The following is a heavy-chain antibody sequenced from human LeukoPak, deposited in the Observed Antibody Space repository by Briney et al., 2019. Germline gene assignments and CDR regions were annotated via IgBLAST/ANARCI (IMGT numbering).Heavy chain of an antibody. V-gene: IGHV7-4-1*02. CDR1: GYTFTVYS. CDR3: ARDASKINFDY. J-gene: IGHJ4*02. D-gene: IGHD5/OR15-5a*01. CDR2: ITTSTGKP. Sequence: ASVTVSCTASGYTFTVYSINWLRQAPGQGLEWMGWITTSTGKPTYAQGFTGRFVFSLDTSVSTTYLHINSLKAEDTAVYYCARDASKINFDYWGQGSLVTVSS.